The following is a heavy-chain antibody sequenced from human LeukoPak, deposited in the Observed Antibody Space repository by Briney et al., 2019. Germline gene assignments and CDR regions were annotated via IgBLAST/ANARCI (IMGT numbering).Heavy chain of an antibody. CDR2: ISSSGSTI. CDR3: ARESVVRGVKVNYFDY. V-gene: IGHV3-48*03. J-gene: IGHJ4*02. D-gene: IGHD3-10*01. Sequence: GGSLRLSCAASGFTFSSYEMNWVRQAPGKGLEWVSYISSSGSTIYYADSVKGRFTISRDNAKNSLYLQMTSLRAEDTAVYYCARESVVRGVKVNYFDYWGQGTLVTVSS. CDR1: GFTFSSYE.